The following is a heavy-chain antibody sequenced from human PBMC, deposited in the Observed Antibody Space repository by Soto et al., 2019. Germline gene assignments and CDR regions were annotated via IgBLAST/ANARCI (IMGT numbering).Heavy chain of an antibody. J-gene: IGHJ4*02. CDR3: AKHTGSAHITDD. D-gene: IGHD1-26*01. CDR2: IGGGGRST. CDR1: GFTFSSYA. V-gene: IGHV3-23*01. Sequence: GGSLRLSCAASGFTFSSYAMSWVRQTPGKGLEWVSAIGGGGRSTYYADSVKGRFTISRDNSKNTLFLQMNSLRAEDTAIYYCAKHTGSAHITDDWGQGTLVTVSS.